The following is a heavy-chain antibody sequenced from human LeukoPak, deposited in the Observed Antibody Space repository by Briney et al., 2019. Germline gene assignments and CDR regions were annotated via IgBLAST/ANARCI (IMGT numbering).Heavy chain of an antibody. CDR2: IYYSGST. CDR1: GGSISSSSYY. J-gene: IGHJ5*02. D-gene: IGHD3-10*01. V-gene: IGHV4-39*07. Sequence: PSGTLSLTCAVSGGSISSSSYYWGWIRQPPGKGLEWIGSIYYSGSTYYNPSLKSRVTISVDTFKNQFSLKLSSVTAADTAVYYCARVFHPPRLLWFGELLSRDIRSWFDPWGQGTLVTVSS. CDR3: ARVFHPPRLLWFGELLSRDIRSWFDP.